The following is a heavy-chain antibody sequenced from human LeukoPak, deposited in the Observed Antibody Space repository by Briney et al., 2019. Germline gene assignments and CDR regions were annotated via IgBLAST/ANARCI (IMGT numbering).Heavy chain of an antibody. CDR1: GFTVSSNY. Sequence: GGSLRLSCAASGFTVSSNYMSWVRQAPGKGLEWVSVIYSGGSTYYADSVKGRFTISRDNSKNTLYLQMNSLRAEDTAVYYCARVGYSSRPDRPHYYYGMDVWGQGTTVTVSS. CDR2: IYSGGST. J-gene: IGHJ6*02. CDR3: ARVGYSSRPDRPHYYYGMDV. D-gene: IGHD6-13*01. V-gene: IGHV3-53*01.